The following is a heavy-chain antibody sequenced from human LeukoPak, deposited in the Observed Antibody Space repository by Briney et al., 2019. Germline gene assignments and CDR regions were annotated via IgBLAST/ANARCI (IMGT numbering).Heavy chain of an antibody. J-gene: IGHJ6*02. Sequence: GRSLRLSCAASGFTFSSHGMHWVRQAPGKGLEWVAIISYDGSNKYYADSVKGRFTISRDNSKNTLYLQMNSLRAEDTAVYYCARHFRAFSYGLDVWGQGTTVTVSS. CDR1: GFTFSSHG. V-gene: IGHV3-30*03. CDR2: ISYDGSNK. CDR3: ARHFRAFSYGLDV. D-gene: IGHD5-18*01.